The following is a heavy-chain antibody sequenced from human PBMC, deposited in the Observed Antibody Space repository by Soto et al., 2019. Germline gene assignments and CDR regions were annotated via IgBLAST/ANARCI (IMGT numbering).Heavy chain of an antibody. V-gene: IGHV4-59*01. Sequence: AETLSLTCTVSGGSISSYYWSWIRQPPGKGLEVIGYIYYSGSTNYNPSLKSRVTISVDTSKNQFSLKLSSVTAADTTVYYCAKEVVTTNYYYGMDVWGQGTTVTVSS. J-gene: IGHJ6*02. CDR1: GGSISSYY. D-gene: IGHD4-17*01. CDR3: AKEVVTTNYYYGMDV. CDR2: IYYSGST.